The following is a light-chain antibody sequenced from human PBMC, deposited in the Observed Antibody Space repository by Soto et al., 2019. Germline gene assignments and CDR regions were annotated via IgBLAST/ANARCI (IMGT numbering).Light chain of an antibody. CDR1: QSLLISTGYNF. CDR3: MQALQTPLT. Sequence: DIVMTQSPLSLPVTPGEPASISCRSSQSLLISTGYNFLDWYLQKPGQSPQLLIYLGSNRASGVPDRFSGSGSGTDFTLKISRVEAEDVGVYYCMQALQTPLTFGGGTKVEI. J-gene: IGKJ4*01. V-gene: IGKV2-28*01. CDR2: LGS.